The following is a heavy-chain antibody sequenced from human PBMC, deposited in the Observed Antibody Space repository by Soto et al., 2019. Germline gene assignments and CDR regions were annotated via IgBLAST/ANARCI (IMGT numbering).Heavy chain of an antibody. V-gene: IGHV1-3*01. J-gene: IGHJ4*02. CDR1: GYTFTSYA. CDR3: ARRYGATGNYFDY. D-gene: IGHD1-26*01. Sequence: ASVKVSCKPSGYTFTSYAMHWVRQAPGQRLEWMGWINAGNGNTKYSQKFQGRVTITRDTSASTAYMELSSLRSEDTAVYYCARRYGATGNYFDYWGQGTLVTVPQ. CDR2: INAGNGNT.